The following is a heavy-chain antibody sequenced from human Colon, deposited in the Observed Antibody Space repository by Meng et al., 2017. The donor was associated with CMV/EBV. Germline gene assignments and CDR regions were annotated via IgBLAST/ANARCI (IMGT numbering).Heavy chain of an antibody. CDR2: IVYDGSNG. V-gene: IGHV3-30*02. CDR1: GFNFNTYS. D-gene: IGHD3-3*01. J-gene: IGHJ4*02. CDR3: AKDSGVETYYLDY. Sequence: GGSLRLSCVASGFNFNTYSVNWVRQAPGKGLEWVAFIVYDGSNGYSVESVKDRFTISRDNSKNTLYLQMNNLRPEDTALYFCAKDSGVETYYLDYWGQGTLVTVSS.